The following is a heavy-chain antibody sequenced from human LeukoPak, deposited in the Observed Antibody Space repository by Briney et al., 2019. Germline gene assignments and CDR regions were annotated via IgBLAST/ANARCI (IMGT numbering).Heavy chain of an antibody. CDR2: MNPNSGNT. V-gene: IGHV1-8*01. J-gene: IGHJ6*03. D-gene: IGHD1-1*01. Sequence: ASVKVSCKASGYTFTSYDINWVRQATGQGLEWMGWMNPNSGNTGYAQKFQGRVTMTRNTSISTAYMELSSLTSKDPAVYYCARAHGTYYYYYMDVWGKGTTVTISS. CDR3: ARAHGTYYYYYMDV. CDR1: GYTFTSYD.